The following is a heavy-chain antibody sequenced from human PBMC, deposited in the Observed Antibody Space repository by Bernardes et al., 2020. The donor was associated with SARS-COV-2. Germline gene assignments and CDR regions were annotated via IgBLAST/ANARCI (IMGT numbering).Heavy chain of an antibody. D-gene: IGHD3-16*02. V-gene: IGHV3-23*01. J-gene: IGHJ4*02. Sequence: VGSLSLSCAASGFTFRIYGMTWVRQAPGKGLEWVSVISGSGGSTYYADSVKGRFTISRDNSKNTLYLQMNSLRAEDTAVYYCAKIGGDYIWGTYRQTVDFWGQGTLVTVSS. CDR1: GFTFRIYG. CDR3: AKIGGDYIWGTYRQTVDF. CDR2: ISGSGGST.